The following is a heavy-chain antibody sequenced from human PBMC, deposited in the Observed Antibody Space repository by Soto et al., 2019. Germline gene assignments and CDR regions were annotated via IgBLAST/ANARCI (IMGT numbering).Heavy chain of an antibody. CDR3: ARDGGRHSGGMDY. J-gene: IGHJ4*02. CDR1: GGTFSSYS. Sequence: QVQLVQSGAEVKKPGSSVKVSCKASGGTFSSYSINWVRQAPGQGLEWMGEIIPIFGTANYAQKFQGRVTITADESTSTAYVERSSLSSEDTAVYYCARDGGRHSGGMDYWGQGPRVTVSS. V-gene: IGHV1-69*01. D-gene: IGHD1-26*01. CDR2: IIPIFGTA.